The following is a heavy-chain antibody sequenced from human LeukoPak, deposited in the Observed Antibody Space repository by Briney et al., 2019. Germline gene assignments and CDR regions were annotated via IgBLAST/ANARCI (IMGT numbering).Heavy chain of an antibody. Sequence: GGSLRLSCTASGFTFGDYAMSWFRQAPGKGLEWVGFIRSKAYGGTTEYAASVKGRFTISRDDSKSTAYLQMNSLKTEDTAVYYCTRAGRGIGYCSSTSCYGFDYWGQGTLVTVSS. CDR3: TRAGRGIGYCSSTSCYGFDY. J-gene: IGHJ4*02. CDR2: IRSKAYGGTT. V-gene: IGHV3-49*03. CDR1: GFTFGDYA. D-gene: IGHD2-2*01.